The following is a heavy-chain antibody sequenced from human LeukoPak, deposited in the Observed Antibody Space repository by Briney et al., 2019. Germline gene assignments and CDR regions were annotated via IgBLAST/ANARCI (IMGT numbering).Heavy chain of an antibody. J-gene: IGHJ5*02. Sequence: SETLSLTCAVYGGSFSAYYWSWIRQSPGKGLEWIAEIYHDGNINYNPSLKSRVTISVDTSKNQFSLKLSSVTAADTAVYYCARDGSSGYYQNWFDPWGQGTLVTVSS. D-gene: IGHD3-22*01. CDR2: IYHDGNI. CDR1: GGSFSAYY. V-gene: IGHV4-34*01. CDR3: ARDGSSGYYQNWFDP.